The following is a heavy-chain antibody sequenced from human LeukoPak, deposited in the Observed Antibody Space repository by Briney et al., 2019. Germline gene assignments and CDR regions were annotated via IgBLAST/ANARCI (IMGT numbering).Heavy chain of an antibody. CDR1: GYTFTNYD. CDR3: ARDSHNWFDP. V-gene: IGHV1-8*01. J-gene: IGHJ5*02. CDR2: MNPNSGNT. Sequence: GASVKVSCKASGYTFTNYDINWVRQATGQGLEWMGWMNPNSGNTGYAQKFQGRVAMARDTSTSTVYMELSSLRSEDTAVYYCARDSHNWFDPWGQGTLVTVSS.